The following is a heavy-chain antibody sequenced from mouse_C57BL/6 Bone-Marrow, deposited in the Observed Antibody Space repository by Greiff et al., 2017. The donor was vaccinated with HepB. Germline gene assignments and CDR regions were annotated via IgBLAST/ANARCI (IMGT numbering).Heavy chain of an antibody. Sequence: LQESGAELVRPGTSVKMSCKASGYTFTNYWIGWAKQRPGHGLEWIGDIYPGGGYTNYNEKFKGKATLTADKSSSTAYMQFSSLTSEDSAIYYCARYDGRSYYAMDYCGQGTSVTVSS. J-gene: IGHJ4*01. CDR3: ARYDGRSYYAMDY. CDR1: GYTFTNYW. CDR2: IYPGGGYT. D-gene: IGHD2-3*01. V-gene: IGHV1-63*01.